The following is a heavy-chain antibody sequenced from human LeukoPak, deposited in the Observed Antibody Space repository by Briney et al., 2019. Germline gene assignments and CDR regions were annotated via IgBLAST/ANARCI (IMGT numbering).Heavy chain of an antibody. CDR3: AKGGTYDILTGPPYYYYGMDV. J-gene: IGHJ6*02. CDR1: GFTFRSYA. CDR2: IRGRGGST. D-gene: IGHD3-9*01. V-gene: IGHV3-23*01. Sequence: QPGGSLRLSCAASGFTFRSYAMRGVRQARGKGGEGVSAIRGRGGSTYYPHSVKRRFTISLHNSKTPLYLQINSLRAEDTAVYYCAKGGTYDILTGPPYYYYGMDVCGQGTTVTVSS.